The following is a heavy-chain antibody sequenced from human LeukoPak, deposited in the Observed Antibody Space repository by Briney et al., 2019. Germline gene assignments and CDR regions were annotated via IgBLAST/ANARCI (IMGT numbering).Heavy chain of an antibody. V-gene: IGHV4-59*01. CDR3: ARDTTGIVS. D-gene: IGHD1-1*01. CDR1: GGSISSYY. J-gene: IGHJ4*02. Sequence: SETLSLTCTVSGGSISSYYRSWIRQPPRKGLEWIGYIYYSGSTNYNPSLKSRVTISVDTSKNQFSLKLSSVTAADTAVYYCARDTTGIVSGGQGTLVTVS. CDR2: IYYSGST.